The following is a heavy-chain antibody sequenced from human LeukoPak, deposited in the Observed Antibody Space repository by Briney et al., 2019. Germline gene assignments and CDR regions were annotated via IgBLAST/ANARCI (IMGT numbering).Heavy chain of an antibody. CDR1: EYSFTSYW. V-gene: IGHV5-51*01. D-gene: IGHD6-13*01. Sequence: GEPLRISFKGSEYSFTSYWIAWVRPMPGKGLEWMGIIYPGDSDPRYSPSFQGQVTISADKSISTAYLQWSSLKASDTAMYYCARTLGDSSSWSLFDYWGQGTLVTVSS. J-gene: IGHJ4*02. CDR2: IYPGDSDP. CDR3: ARTLGDSSSWSLFDY.